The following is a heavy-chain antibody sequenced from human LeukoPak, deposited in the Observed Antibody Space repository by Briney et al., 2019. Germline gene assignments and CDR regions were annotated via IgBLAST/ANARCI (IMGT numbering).Heavy chain of an antibody. Sequence: WRTLRLSCAISGFTFSSYNINWDRHAPCKGLDLVSYISSSSSSIYYGDCVKGRFTISRDNANNSLYLQMNSLRAEDTAVYYCARRVGVMGLDYWGQGTLVTVSS. J-gene: IGHJ4*02. V-gene: IGHV3-48*01. D-gene: IGHD3-22*01. CDR1: GFTFSSYN. CDR2: ISSSSSSI. CDR3: ARRVGVMGLDY.